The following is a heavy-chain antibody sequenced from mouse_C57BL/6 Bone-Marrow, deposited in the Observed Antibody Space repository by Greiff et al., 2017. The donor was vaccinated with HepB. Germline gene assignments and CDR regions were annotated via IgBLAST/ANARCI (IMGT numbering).Heavy chain of an antibody. V-gene: IGHV1-82*01. D-gene: IGHD2-1*01. CDR3: ARPYGNFWYFDV. J-gene: IGHJ1*03. CDR1: GYAFSSSW. Sequence: VQLQQSGPELVKPGASVKISCKASGYAFSSSWMNWVKQRPGKGLEWIGRIYPGDGDTNYNGKFKGKATLTADKSSSTAYMQLSSLTSEDSAVYFCARPYGNFWYFDVWGTGTPVTVSS. CDR2: IYPGDGDT.